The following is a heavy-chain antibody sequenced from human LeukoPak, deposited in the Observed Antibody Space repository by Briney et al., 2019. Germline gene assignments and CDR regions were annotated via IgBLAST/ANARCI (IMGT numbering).Heavy chain of an antibody. D-gene: IGHD2-2*01. CDR2: ISSSSSYI. J-gene: IGHJ6*03. CDR3: ARDCSSTSWTIDYYYYYMDV. CDR1: GFTFSSYS. Sequence: PGGSLRLSCAASGFTFSSYSMNWVRQAPGKGLEWVSSISSSSSYIYYADSVKGRFTISRDNAKNSLYLQMNSLRAEDTAVYYCARDCSSTSWTIDYYYYYMDVWGKGTTVTVSS. V-gene: IGHV3-21*01.